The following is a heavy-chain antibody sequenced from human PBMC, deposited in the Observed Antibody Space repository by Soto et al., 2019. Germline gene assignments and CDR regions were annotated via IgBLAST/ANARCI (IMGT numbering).Heavy chain of an antibody. D-gene: IGHD3-22*01. CDR3: ARDGTLYYYDSSGHFDY. Sequence: VQLLESGGGLVQPGGSLRLSCVASGFSFSSYGMHWVRQAPGKGLEWVAVIWYDGSNKYYADSVKGRFTISRDNSKNTLYLQMNSLRAEDTAVYYCARDGTLYYYDSSGHFDYWGQGTLVTVSS. CDR2: IWYDGSNK. CDR1: GFSFSSYG. V-gene: IGHV3-33*01. J-gene: IGHJ4*02.